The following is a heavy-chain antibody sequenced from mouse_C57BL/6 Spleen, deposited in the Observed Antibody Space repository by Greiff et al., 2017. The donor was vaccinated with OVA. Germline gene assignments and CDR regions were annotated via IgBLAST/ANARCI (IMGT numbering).Heavy chain of an antibody. J-gene: IGHJ1*03. D-gene: IGHD4-1*01. CDR1: GFTFSDYG. V-gene: IGHV5-17*01. CDR2: ISSGSSTI. Sequence: EVKLVESGGGLVKPGGSLKLSCAASGFTFSDYGMHWVRQAPEKGLEWVAYISSGSSTIYYADTVKGRFTISRDNAKNTLFLQMTSLRSEDTAMYYCARKDWDGRYFDVWGTGTTVTVSS. CDR3: ARKDWDGRYFDV.